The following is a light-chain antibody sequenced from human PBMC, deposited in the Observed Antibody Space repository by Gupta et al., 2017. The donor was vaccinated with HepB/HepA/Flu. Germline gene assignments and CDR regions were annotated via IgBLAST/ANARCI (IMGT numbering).Light chain of an antibody. CDR3: SAYAGSDNFVI. J-gene: IGLJ2*01. CDR2: EVS. V-gene: IGLV2-8*01. CDR1: SSDVGNYIY. Sequence: QSALTQPPSASGSPGQSVTISCTGTSSDVGNYIYVSWYQQYPGKAPKVMIYEVSKRPSGVPDRFSGSKSGNTASLTVSGLQAEDEADYYCSAYAGSDNFVIFGGGTKLTVL.